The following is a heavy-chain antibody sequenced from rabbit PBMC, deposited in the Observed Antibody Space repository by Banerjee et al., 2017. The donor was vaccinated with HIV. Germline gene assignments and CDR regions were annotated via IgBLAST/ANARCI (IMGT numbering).Heavy chain of an antibody. J-gene: IGHJ4*01. CDR3: VRETETYAGYTGYAYYFNL. V-gene: IGHV1S47*01. CDR1: GFDFSSYA. Sequence: QEQLVESGGGLVQPGGSLKLSCKASGFDFSSYAITWVRQAPGKGLEYIGYITYRGSAYYASWVNGRFTISRENTQNTLYLQLNSLTAADTATYFCVRETETYAGYTGYAYYFNLWGPGTLVTVS. D-gene: IGHD6-1*01. CDR2: ITYRGSA.